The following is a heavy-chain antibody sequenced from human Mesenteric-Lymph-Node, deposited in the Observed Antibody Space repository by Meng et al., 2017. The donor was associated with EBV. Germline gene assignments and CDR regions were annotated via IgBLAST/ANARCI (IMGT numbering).Heavy chain of an antibody. CDR2: ISHNGST. J-gene: IGHJ4*02. CDR1: GGAISSSYW. V-gene: IGHV4-4*02. CDR3: ARALYSNSYYGSLSY. Sequence: EQLLGSAPGGGKPSGSLAMSCYVSGGAISSSYWWSWVRQPPGRGLEWIGEISHNGSTTYNPSLKSRVTISLDKSKNQFILKLSSVTAADTAVYYCARALYSNSYYGSLSYWGLGTLVTVSS. D-gene: IGHD3-10*01.